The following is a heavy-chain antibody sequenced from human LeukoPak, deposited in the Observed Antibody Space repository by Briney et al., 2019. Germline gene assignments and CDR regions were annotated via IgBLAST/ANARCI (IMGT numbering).Heavy chain of an antibody. Sequence: PGGSLRLSCTASGFTFSSYWMHWVRQAPGKGLVWVSRINSDGSSTSYADSVKGRFTISRDNAKNTLYLQMNSLRAGDTAVYYCARDPYYDFWSGYFYYYMDVWGKGTTVTVSS. J-gene: IGHJ6*03. CDR1: GFTFSSYW. CDR2: INSDGSST. D-gene: IGHD3-3*01. CDR3: ARDPYYDFWSGYFYYYMDV. V-gene: IGHV3-74*01.